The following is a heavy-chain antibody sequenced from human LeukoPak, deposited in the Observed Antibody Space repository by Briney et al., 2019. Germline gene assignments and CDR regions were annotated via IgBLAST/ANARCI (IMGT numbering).Heavy chain of an antibody. CDR2: INPNSGGT. CDR3: ARAKIVGATDLDY. Sequence: ASVKVSCKASGYTFTGYYMHWVRQAPGQGLEWMGRINPNSGGTNYAQKFQGRVTMTRDTSISTANMELSRLRSDDTAVYYCARAKIVGATDLDYWGQGTLSPSPQ. J-gene: IGHJ4*02. CDR1: GYTFTGYY. V-gene: IGHV1-2*06. D-gene: IGHD1-26*01.